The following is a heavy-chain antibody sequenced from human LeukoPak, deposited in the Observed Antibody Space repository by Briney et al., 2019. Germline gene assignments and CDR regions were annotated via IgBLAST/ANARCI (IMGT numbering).Heavy chain of an antibody. Sequence: ASVTVSCKASGYTFTSYDINWVRQATGQRLEWMGWMNPNSGNTGYAQKFQGRVTITRNTSISTAYMELSSLRSEDTAVYFCARVFHPYYYDSRGYKVVSDYYYYYMDVWGKGTTVTVSS. J-gene: IGHJ6*03. D-gene: IGHD3-22*01. CDR1: GYTFTSYD. CDR2: MNPNSGNT. V-gene: IGHV1-8*03. CDR3: ARVFHPYYYDSRGYKVVSDYYYYYMDV.